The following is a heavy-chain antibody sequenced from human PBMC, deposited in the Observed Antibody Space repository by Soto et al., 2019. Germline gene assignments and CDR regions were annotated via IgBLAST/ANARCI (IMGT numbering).Heavy chain of an antibody. CDR3: ARTAGGRVRGALDI. CDR2: IPNTENKK. V-gene: IGHV3-30-3*01. Sequence: DLEESGGGVVQPGTSLRLSCVASGFTFSSYGMHWVRQAPGKGLEWVAVIPNTENKKYYADSVKSRFTISRDNSQNTLFLQMDSLMSEDTAMYYCARTAGGRVRGALDIWGQGTMVTVS. D-gene: IGHD6-13*01. J-gene: IGHJ3*02. CDR1: GFTFSSYG.